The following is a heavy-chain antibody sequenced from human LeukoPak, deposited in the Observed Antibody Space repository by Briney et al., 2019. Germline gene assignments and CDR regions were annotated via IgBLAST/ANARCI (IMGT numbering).Heavy chain of an antibody. Sequence: SETLSLTCTVSGGSISSYYWSWIRQPPGKGLEWIGYIYYSGSTNYNPSLKSRVTISVDTSKNQFSLKLSSVTAADTAVYYCARSPRSDYLQHWGQAPWSPSPQ. CDR3: ARSPRSDYLQH. J-gene: IGHJ1*01. CDR2: IYYSGST. V-gene: IGHV4-59*01. CDR1: GGSISSYY.